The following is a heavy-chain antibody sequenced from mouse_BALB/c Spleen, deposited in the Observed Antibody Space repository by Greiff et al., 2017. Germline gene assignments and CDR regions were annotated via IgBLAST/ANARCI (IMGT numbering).Heavy chain of an antibody. CDR3: ARSTGTWFAY. V-gene: IGHV1-67*01. Sequence: VQLQQSGPELVRPGVSVKISCKGSGYTFTDYAMHWVKQSHAKSLEWIGVISTYYGNTNYNQKFKGKATMTVDKSSSTAYMQLSSLTSEDSAVYYCARSTGTWFAYWGQGTLVTVSA. D-gene: IGHD4-1*01. CDR2: ISTYYGNT. J-gene: IGHJ3*01. CDR1: GYTFTDYA.